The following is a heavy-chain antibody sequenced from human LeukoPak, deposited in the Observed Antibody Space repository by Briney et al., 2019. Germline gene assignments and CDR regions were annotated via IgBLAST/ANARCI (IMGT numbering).Heavy chain of an antibody. Sequence: ASVKVCCKASGYTFTSYGISWVRHAPGQGLEWMGWISAYNGNTNYAQKLQGRVTMTTDTSTSTAYMELRSLRSDDTAVYYCARVAGYSGYDPYFDYWGQGTLVTVSS. CDR1: GYTFTSYG. J-gene: IGHJ4*02. V-gene: IGHV1-18*01. CDR3: ARVAGYSGYDPYFDY. D-gene: IGHD5-12*01. CDR2: ISAYNGNT.